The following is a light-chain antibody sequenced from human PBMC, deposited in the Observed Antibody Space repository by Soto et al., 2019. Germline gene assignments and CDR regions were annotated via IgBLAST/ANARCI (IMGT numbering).Light chain of an antibody. CDR2: GAS. CDR3: LQHNSYPLG. Sequence: DIPMTQSPSSLSASVGDRVTITCRASQGIRNDLAWYQQKPGKTPERLIYGASILQSGVPSRFSGSGSRTEFTLTISSLQPEDFATYCCLQHNSYPLGFGGGTKVEIK. CDR1: QGIRND. J-gene: IGKJ4*01. V-gene: IGKV1-17*01.